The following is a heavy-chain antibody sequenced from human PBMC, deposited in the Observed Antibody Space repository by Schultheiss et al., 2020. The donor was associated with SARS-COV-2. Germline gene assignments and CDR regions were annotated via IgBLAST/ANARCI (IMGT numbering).Heavy chain of an antibody. J-gene: IGHJ6*03. V-gene: IGHV3-21*01. CDR3: ARDGAGGGYFNYYYYYMDV. CDR1: GFTFSSYS. D-gene: IGHD3-22*01. Sequence: GGSLRLSCAASGFTFSSYSMNWVRQAPGKGLEWVSSISSSSYIYYADSVKGRFTISRDNAKNSLYLQMNSLRAEDTAVYYCARDGAGGGYFNYYYYYMDVWGKGTTVTVSS. CDR2: ISSSSYI.